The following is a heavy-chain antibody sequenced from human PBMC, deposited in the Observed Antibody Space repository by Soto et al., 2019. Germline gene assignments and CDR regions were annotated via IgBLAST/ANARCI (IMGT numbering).Heavy chain of an antibody. CDR1: GLSLSTSGEA. CDR2: IYWDDDK. CDR3: AHYVSSSPAGWFDP. J-gene: IGHJ5*02. V-gene: IGHV2-5*02. Sequence: QITLKESGPTLVKPTQTLTQTCTFSGLSLSTSGEAVGWISQPPGKALEWLALIYWDDDKRYNPTLKTRLTITKDTSKNQVVLALTNMDPVDTATYYCAHYVSSSPAGWFDPWGQGIVVTVSS. D-gene: IGHD3-10*02.